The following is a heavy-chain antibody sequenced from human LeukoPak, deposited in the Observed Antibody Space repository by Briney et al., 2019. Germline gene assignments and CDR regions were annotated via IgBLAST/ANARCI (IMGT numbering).Heavy chain of an antibody. Sequence: SETLSLTCTVSGGSISSYYWSWIRQPAGKGLEWIGRIYTSGSPNYNPSLKSRVTMSIDTSKNQFSLKLNSVTAADTAVYFCARGRDLGQDYWGQGTLVTVSS. CDR2: IYTSGSP. D-gene: IGHD3-16*01. CDR1: GGSISSYY. CDR3: ARGRDLGQDY. J-gene: IGHJ4*02. V-gene: IGHV4-4*07.